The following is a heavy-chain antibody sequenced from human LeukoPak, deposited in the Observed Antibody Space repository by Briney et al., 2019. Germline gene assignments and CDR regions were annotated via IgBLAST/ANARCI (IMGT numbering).Heavy chain of an antibody. CDR2: ISHSGTT. CDR3: ASLNWGSGY. CDR1: GGSISSGVYY. V-gene: IGHV4-30-2*01. Sequence: SETLSLTCTVSGGSISSGVYYWTWIRQPPGKGLEWIGYISHSGTTFYTSSLKSRVTISVDTSKNQFSLKLSSVTAADTAVYYCASLNWGSGYWGQGTLVTVSS. J-gene: IGHJ4*02. D-gene: IGHD7-27*01.